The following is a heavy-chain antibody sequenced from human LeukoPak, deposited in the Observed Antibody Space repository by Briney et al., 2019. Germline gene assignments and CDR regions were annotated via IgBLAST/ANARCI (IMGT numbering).Heavy chain of an antibody. CDR1: GRSISSYY. CDR3: ARHANYGSGSRWGAFDI. D-gene: IGHD3-10*01. Sequence: PSETLSLTCTVSGRSISSYYWSWIRQPPGKGLEWIGYIYYRGSTNYNPSLKSRVTISVDTSKNQFSLKLSSVTAADTAVYYCARHANYGSGSRWGAFDIWGQGTMVTVSS. V-gene: IGHV4-59*08. J-gene: IGHJ3*02. CDR2: IYYRGST.